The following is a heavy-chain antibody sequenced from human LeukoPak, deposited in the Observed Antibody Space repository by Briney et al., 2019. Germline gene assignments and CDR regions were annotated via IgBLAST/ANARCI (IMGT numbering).Heavy chain of an antibody. Sequence: GGSLRLSCAASGFTFSSYEMNWVRQAPAKGLEWLPYISSSGSTIYYADSVKGRFTISRDNAKNSLYLQMNSLRAEDAAVYYCAREGYCGGDCYLFDYWGQGTLVTVSS. J-gene: IGHJ4*02. D-gene: IGHD2-21*02. V-gene: IGHV3-48*03. CDR1: GFTFSSYE. CDR3: AREGYCGGDCYLFDY. CDR2: ISSSGSTI.